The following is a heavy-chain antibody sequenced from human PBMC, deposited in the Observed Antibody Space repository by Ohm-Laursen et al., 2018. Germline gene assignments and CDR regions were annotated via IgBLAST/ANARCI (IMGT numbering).Heavy chain of an antibody. CDR2: ISGSGGRT. Sequence: SLRLSCAASGFIFSNYAMSWVRQAPGKGLEWVSDISGSGGRTYDADSVKGRFTISRDNSMNTLYLQLNSLRAEDTAVYYCVKDHRPLKGPWGQGTLVTVSS. J-gene: IGHJ5*02. V-gene: IGHV3-23*01. CDR1: GFIFSNYA. CDR3: VKDHRPLKGP.